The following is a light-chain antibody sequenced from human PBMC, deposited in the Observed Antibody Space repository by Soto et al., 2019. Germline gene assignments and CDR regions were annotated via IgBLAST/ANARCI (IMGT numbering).Light chain of an antibody. CDR2: GNS. V-gene: IGLV1-40*01. J-gene: IGLJ2*01. CDR3: QSYDNSLGGVV. CDR1: SSNIGAKYG. Sequence: QSVLTQPPSVSGAPGQRVTISCTGSSSNIGAKYGVHWHQQLPGTAPRLLIYGNSNRPSGVPDRFSGSKSGTSASLAITGLQAEDEADYYCQSYDNSLGGVVFGGGTKVTVL.